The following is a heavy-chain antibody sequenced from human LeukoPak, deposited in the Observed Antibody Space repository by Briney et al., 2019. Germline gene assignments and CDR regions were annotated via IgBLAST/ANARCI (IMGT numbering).Heavy chain of an antibody. CDR1: GFTVSGNY. CDR2: IYIAGST. J-gene: IGHJ3*02. CDR3: ARDGSASDAFDI. Sequence: PGGSLRLSCAASGFTVSGNYMSWVRQAPGKGLEWVSLIYIAGSTYYADSVKGRFTISRDNSKNTLFLQMNSLRAEVTAVYYCARDGSASDAFDIWGQGTMVTVSS. V-gene: IGHV3-53*01. D-gene: IGHD5-12*01.